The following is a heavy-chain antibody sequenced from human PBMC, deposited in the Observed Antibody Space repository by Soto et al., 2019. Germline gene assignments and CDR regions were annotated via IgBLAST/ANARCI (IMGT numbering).Heavy chain of an antibody. V-gene: IGHV3-30-3*01. D-gene: IGHD3-3*02. Sequence: QVQLVESGGGVVQPGRSLRLSCAASGFTFSSYAMHWVRQAPGKGLEWVAVISYDGSNKYYADYVKGRFTISRDNSKNTLYLQMNSLRAEDTAVYYCARGLARFDIWGQGTMVTVSS. CDR3: ARGLARFDI. J-gene: IGHJ3*02. CDR1: GFTFSSYA. CDR2: ISYDGSNK.